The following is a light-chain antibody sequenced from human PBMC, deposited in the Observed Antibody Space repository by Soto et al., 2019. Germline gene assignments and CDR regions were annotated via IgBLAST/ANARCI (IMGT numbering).Light chain of an antibody. CDR2: DVT. V-gene: IGLV2-11*01. CDR3: CSYAGTYTYV. CDR1: ISDVGAYNY. Sequence: QSALTQPRSVSGSPGQSVTISCTGTISDVGAYNYVSWYQQHPGKAPKLMIFDVTKRPSGVADRFSGSKSGNTASLTISGLQAEDEADYFCCSYAGTYTYVFGTGTKLTVL. J-gene: IGLJ1*01.